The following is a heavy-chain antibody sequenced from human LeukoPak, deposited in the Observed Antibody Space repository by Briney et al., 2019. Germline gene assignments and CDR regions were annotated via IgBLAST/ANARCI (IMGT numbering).Heavy chain of an antibody. J-gene: IGHJ6*02. CDR3: AGFGEIDYYYGMDV. CDR1: GYTFTSYG. V-gene: IGHV1-18*01. D-gene: IGHD3-10*01. Sequence: ASVKVSCKASGYTFTSYGISWVRQAPGQGLEWMGWISAYNGNTNYAQKLQGRVTMTTDTSTSTAYMELRSLRSDDTAVYYCAGFGEIDYYYGMDVWGQGTTVTVSS. CDR2: ISAYNGNT.